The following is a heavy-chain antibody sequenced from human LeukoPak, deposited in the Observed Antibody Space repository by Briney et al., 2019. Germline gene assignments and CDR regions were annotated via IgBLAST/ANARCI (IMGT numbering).Heavy chain of an antibody. CDR3: ARVSWPGRGSRFDP. J-gene: IGHJ5*02. CDR1: GGSFSGYY. CDR2: INHSGST. Sequence: SETLSLTCAVYGGSFSGYYWSWIRQPPGKGLEWIGEINHSGSTNYNPSLESRVTISVDTSKNQFSLKLSSVTAADTAVYYCARVSWPGRGSRFDPWGQGTLVTVSS. V-gene: IGHV4-34*01. D-gene: IGHD3-16*01.